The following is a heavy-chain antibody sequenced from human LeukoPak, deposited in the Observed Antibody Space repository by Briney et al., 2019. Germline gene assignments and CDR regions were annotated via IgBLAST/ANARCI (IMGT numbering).Heavy chain of an antibody. J-gene: IGHJ4*02. V-gene: IGHV3-23*01. CDR1: GFTFGSYT. CDR3: AKDRGKSSNTFDY. Sequence: GGSLRLSCAASGFTFGSYTMSWVRQAPGKGLEWVSGISGSGGNTYYADSVKGRFTISRDNSKNTLYLQMNSLRAEDTAVYYCAKDRGKSSNTFDYWGQGTLVTVSS. CDR2: ISGSGGNT. D-gene: IGHD6-13*01.